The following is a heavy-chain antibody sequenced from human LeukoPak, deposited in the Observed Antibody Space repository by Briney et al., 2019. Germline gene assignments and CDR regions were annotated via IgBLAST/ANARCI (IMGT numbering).Heavy chain of an antibody. CDR1: GFTFSTYS. J-gene: IGHJ4*02. D-gene: IGHD1-26*01. CDR3: ARDSPSGSYGY. Sequence: GSLRLSCAASGFTFSTYSMNWVRQAPGKGLEWVASITSPVGHIYYADSLKGRITISRDNAKSSLYLQMNSLRAEDTAVYYCARDSPSGSYGYWGQGTLVTVSS. CDR2: ITSPVGHI. V-gene: IGHV3-21*04.